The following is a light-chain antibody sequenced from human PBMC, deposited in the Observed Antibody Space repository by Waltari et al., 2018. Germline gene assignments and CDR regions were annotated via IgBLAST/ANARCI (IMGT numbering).Light chain of an antibody. CDR1: QSILTA. CDR2: AAS. J-gene: IGKJ4*01. CDR3: HQSYKAPQT. Sequence: DIQMTQSPSSLSASVGARVTITCRPSQSILTALSWYLQKPGKAPKLLIYAASLLQDGVPSRFRGSGSGTDFTLTISNLQPEDFATYFCHQSYKAPQTFGGGTRLEIK. V-gene: IGKV1-39*01.